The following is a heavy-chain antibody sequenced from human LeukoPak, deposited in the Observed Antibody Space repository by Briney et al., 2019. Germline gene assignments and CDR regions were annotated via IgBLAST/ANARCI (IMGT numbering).Heavy chain of an antibody. CDR3: ARASVDRSGYYYYFDS. CDR1: GYTFTSYG. CDR2: INPNSGGT. Sequence: GASVKVSCKASGYTFTSYGISWVRQAPGQGLEWMGWINPNSGGTNYAQSVQGRVSMTTDTSTSTAYMDLTSLRFDDTAVYYCARASVDRSGYYYYFDSWGQGTLVTVSS. J-gene: IGHJ4*02. V-gene: IGHV1-18*01. D-gene: IGHD3-22*01.